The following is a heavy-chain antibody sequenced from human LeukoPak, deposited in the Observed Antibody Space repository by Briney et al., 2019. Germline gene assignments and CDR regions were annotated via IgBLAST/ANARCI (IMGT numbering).Heavy chain of an antibody. D-gene: IGHD4-23*01. V-gene: IGHV4-59*01. CDR2: IYYSGST. Sequence: SETLSLTCTVSGGSISSYYWSWIRQPPGKGLEWIGYIYYSGSTNYNPSLKSRVTISVDTSKNQFSLKLSSVTAADTAVYYCASWDDYGGNSGGYWGQGTLVTVSS. J-gene: IGHJ4*02. CDR3: ASWDDYGGNSGGY. CDR1: GGSISSYY.